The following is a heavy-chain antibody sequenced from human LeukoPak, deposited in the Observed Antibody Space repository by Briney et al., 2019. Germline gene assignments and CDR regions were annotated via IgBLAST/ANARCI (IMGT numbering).Heavy chain of an antibody. Sequence: PSETLSLTCGVSGGSITSTNWWSWVRQPPGQGLEWIGEVSLSGLTSYNPSLSSRVIMALDTSKNHLSLHLTSVTAADTAVYYCSRENGAFSPFGYWGQGYLVTVLS. CDR2: VSLSGLT. J-gene: IGHJ4*02. D-gene: IGHD2-8*01. V-gene: IGHV4-4*02. CDR3: SRENGAFSPFGY. CDR1: GGSITSTNW.